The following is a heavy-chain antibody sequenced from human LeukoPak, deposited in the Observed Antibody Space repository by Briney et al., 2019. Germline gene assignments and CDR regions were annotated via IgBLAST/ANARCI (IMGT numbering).Heavy chain of an antibody. D-gene: IGHD1-26*01. J-gene: IGHJ3*01. Sequence: GESLKISCKVSGSIFTSYCIGWVRQMPGKGLEWMGIIYPGDSGPTYSPSFQGQVTISVSKSISTAYLQWSSLQASDTAMYYCGMSGDRVPLQDDVFDVWGQGTMVTVS. CDR2: IYPGDSGP. V-gene: IGHV5-51*01. CDR3: GMSGDRVPLQDDVFDV. CDR1: GSIFTSYC.